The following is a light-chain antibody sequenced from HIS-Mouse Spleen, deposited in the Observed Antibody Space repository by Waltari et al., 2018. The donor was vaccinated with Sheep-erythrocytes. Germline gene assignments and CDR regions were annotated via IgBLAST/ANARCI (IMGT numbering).Light chain of an antibody. J-gene: IGLJ1*01. CDR3: CSYAGSYNHV. V-gene: IGLV2-14*03. Sequence: QSALTQPASVSGSTGQSITISCTGTSSDVGGYNYVSWYQQHPGKAPKLMIYDVSNRPPGVSNRFSGSKAGNTASLTISGLQAEDEADYYCCSYAGSYNHVFATGTKVTVL. CDR2: DVS. CDR1: SSDVGGYNY.